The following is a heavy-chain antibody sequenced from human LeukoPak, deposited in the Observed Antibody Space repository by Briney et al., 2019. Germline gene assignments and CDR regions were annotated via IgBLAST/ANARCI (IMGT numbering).Heavy chain of an antibody. CDR3: AKSRLTPHP. V-gene: IGHV3-23*01. CDR2: IGGSGSSI. D-gene: IGHD1-14*01. J-gene: IGHJ5*02. CDR1: GFTFSNSD. Sequence: GSLRLSCAASGFTFSNSDMSWVRQAPGNGLEWVSAIGGSGSSIFYADSVKGRFTVSRDNSKNTLYLQMSSLRAEDTAVYYCAKSRLTPHPWGQGTLVTVSS.